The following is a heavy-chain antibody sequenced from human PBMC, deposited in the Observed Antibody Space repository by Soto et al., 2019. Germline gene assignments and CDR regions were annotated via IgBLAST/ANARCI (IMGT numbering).Heavy chain of an antibody. V-gene: IGHV1-69*12. D-gene: IGHD1-26*01. J-gene: IGHJ6*02. CDR2: IIPIFGTA. CDR3: ARVGQGWELPRGGMDV. CDR1: GGTFSSYA. Sequence: QVQLVQSGAEVKKPGSSVKVSCKASGGTFSSYAISWVRQAPGQGLEWMGGIIPIFGTANYAQKFQGRVTITADESTSTAYMELGSLRTEDTAVYYCARVGQGWELPRGGMDVWGQGTTVTVSS.